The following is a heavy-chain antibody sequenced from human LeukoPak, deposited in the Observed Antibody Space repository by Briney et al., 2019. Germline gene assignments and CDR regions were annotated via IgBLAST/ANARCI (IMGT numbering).Heavy chain of an antibody. V-gene: IGHV1-18*01. CDR1: GYTFTSYG. CDR3: ARDYLDDYVWGSYRYPPFFDY. J-gene: IGHJ4*02. D-gene: IGHD3-16*02. CDR2: ISAYNGNT. Sequence: ASVKVSCKASGYTFTSYGISWVRQAPGQGLEWMGWISAYNGNTNYAQKLQGRVTMTTDTSTSTAYMELRSLRFDDTAVYYCARDYLDDYVWGSYRYPPFFDYWGQGTLVTVSS.